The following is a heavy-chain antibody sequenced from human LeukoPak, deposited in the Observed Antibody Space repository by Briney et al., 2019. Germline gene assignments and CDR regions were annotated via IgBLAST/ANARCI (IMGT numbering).Heavy chain of an antibody. Sequence: ASVKVSCKASGYTFTSYDINWVGQAPGQGLEGMGWMNPNSGKTGYVQKFQGRGTITRNSSISTAYMELRSGRSEERGVYYCGRGLFSSITIFRVVITPLWSHYYMDVWGKGTTVTVSS. CDR1: GYTFTSYD. CDR3: GRGLFSSITIFRVVITPLWSHYYMDV. J-gene: IGHJ6*03. CDR2: MNPNSGKT. V-gene: IGHV1-8*03. D-gene: IGHD3-3*01.